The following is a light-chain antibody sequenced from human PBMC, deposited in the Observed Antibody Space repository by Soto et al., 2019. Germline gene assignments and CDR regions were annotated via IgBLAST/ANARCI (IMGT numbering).Light chain of an antibody. V-gene: IGKV1-39*01. CDR1: QTIAMY. Sequence: DIQMTHSPSSLSASVGDRVTITCRASQTIAMYVNWFQQKPGKAPKPLIYTTSSLQSGVPPRFSGSGSETDFTLPISRLQPEDSATYYCQQSFTTPYTFGQGTKLEIK. J-gene: IGKJ2*01. CDR3: QQSFTTPYT. CDR2: TTS.